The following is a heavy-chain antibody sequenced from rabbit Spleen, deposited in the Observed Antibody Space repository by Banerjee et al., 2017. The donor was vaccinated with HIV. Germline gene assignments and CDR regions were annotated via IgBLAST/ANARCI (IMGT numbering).Heavy chain of an antibody. CDR1: GIDISKYG. D-gene: IGHD7-1*01. J-gene: IGHJ3*01. Sequence: LEASGARLVQRAGALKHFGKASGIDISKYGVSWVRQDPGKGLEWIGYIDPIFGITYYANWVNGRFSISSHNAQNTLFLQLNSLTAADTATYFCVRDNYPDNTGYVFELWGQGTLVTVS. V-gene: IGHV1S7*01. CDR2: IDPIFGIT. CDR3: VRDNYPDNTGYVFEL.